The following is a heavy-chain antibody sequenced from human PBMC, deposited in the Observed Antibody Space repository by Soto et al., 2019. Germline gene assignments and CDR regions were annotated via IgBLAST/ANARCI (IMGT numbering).Heavy chain of an antibody. CDR1: GYSISSGYY. CDR3: ARGRGDYVAFDI. Sequence: SETLSLTCAVPGYSISSGYYWGWIRQPPGKGLEWIGSIYHSGSTYYNPSLKSRVTISVDTSKNQFSLKLSSVTAADTAVYYCARGRGDYVAFDIWGQGTMVTVSS. J-gene: IGHJ3*02. V-gene: IGHV4-38-2*01. CDR2: IYHSGST. D-gene: IGHD4-17*01.